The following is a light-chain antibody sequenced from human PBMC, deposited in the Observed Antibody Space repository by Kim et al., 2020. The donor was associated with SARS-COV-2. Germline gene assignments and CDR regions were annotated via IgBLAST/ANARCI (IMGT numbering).Light chain of an antibody. V-gene: IGLV1-40*01. CDR1: SSNMGAGYD. CDR3: QSYDSSLSGFVV. Sequence: VTIACTGSSSNMGAGYDVHWYQQLPGTAPKLLSYDNSNRPSGVPDRFSGSKSGTSASLAITGLQAEDEADYYCQSYDSSLSGFVVFGGGTQLTVL. J-gene: IGLJ2*01. CDR2: DNS.